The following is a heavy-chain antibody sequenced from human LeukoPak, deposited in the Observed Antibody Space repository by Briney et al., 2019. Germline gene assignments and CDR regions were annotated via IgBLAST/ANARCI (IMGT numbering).Heavy chain of an antibody. V-gene: IGHV3-64*01. CDR2: ISSNGGST. J-gene: IGHJ4*02. D-gene: IGHD2-15*01. CDR1: GFTFSSYA. Sequence: PGGSLRLSCAASGFTFSSYAMHWVRQAPGKGLEYVSAISSNGGSTYYANSVKGRFTIPRDNSKNTLYLQMGSLRAEDMAVYYCARDQGSPGYCSGGSCPIGYWGQGTWSPSPQ. CDR3: ARDQGSPGYCSGGSCPIGY.